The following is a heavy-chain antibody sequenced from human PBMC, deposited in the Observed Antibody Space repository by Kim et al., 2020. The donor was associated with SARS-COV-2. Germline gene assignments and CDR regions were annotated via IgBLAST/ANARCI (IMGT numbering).Heavy chain of an antibody. CDR3: ARDGGAGPYHYYYYYGMDV. CDR1: GFTFSDYY. J-gene: IGHJ6*02. D-gene: IGHD3-16*01. V-gene: IGHV3-11*05. CDR2: ISSSSSYT. Sequence: GGSLRLSCAASGFTFSDYYMSWIRQAPGKGLEWVSYISSSSSYTNYADSVKGRFTISRDNAKNSLYLQMNSLRAEDTAVYYCARDGGAGPYHYYYYYGMDVWGQGTTVTVSS.